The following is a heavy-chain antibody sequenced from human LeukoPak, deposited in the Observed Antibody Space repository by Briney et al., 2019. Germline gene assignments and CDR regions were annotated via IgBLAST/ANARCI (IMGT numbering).Heavy chain of an antibody. Sequence: PGRSLRLSCAASGFSLSSYWMNWVRQAPGKGLQWVASIRPDGSEKYYVDSLRGRFTISRDDARNSLYLQMNSLRAEDTAIYYCAEGAYWGQGTLVIVSS. V-gene: IGHV3-7*01. J-gene: IGHJ4*02. CDR2: IRPDGSEK. CDR1: GFSLSSYW. CDR3: AEGAY.